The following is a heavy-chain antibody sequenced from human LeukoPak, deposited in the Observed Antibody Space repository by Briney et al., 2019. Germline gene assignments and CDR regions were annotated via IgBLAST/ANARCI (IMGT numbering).Heavy chain of an antibody. CDR2: MNPNSGNT. Sequence: HGESLKISCKASGYTFTSYDINWVRQATGQGLEWMGWMNPNSGNTGYAQKFQGRVTMTRNTSISTAYMELSSLRSEDTAVYYCAVEGIDYWGQGTLVTVSS. D-gene: IGHD3-3*01. V-gene: IGHV1-8*01. CDR1: GYTFTSYD. J-gene: IGHJ4*02. CDR3: AVEGIDY.